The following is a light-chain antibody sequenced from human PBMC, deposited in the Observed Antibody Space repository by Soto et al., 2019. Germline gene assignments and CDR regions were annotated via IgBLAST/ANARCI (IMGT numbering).Light chain of an antibody. CDR2: EVS. J-gene: IGLJ2*01. CDR1: SSDVGGYNY. CDR3: CSYAGSSTPVV. Sequence: QSVLTQPASVSGSPGQSITISCTGTSSDVGGYNYVSWYQQHPGKAPKLMIYEVSKRPSGVSNRFSGSKSGNTASLTISGLQAEDEADYYCCSYAGSSTPVVFGGGTKLTVL. V-gene: IGLV2-23*02.